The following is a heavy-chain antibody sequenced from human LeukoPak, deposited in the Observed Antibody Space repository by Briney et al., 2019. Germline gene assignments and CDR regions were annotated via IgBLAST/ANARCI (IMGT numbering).Heavy chain of an antibody. J-gene: IGHJ4*02. CDR3: ARDRSIFVYYYDSSGYYGHYDY. Sequence: GASVKVSCKASGYTFTSYGISWVRQAPGQGLEWMGWISAYNGNTNYAQKLQGRVTMTTDTSTSTAYMELRSLRSDDTAVYYCARDRSIFVYYYDSSGYYGHYDYWGQGTLVTVSS. D-gene: IGHD3-22*01. CDR2: ISAYNGNT. CDR1: GYTFTSYG. V-gene: IGHV1-18*01.